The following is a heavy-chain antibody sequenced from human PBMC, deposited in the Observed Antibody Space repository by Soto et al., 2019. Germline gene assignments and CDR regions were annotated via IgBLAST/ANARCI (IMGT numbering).Heavy chain of an antibody. CDR1: GFSFSDYY. D-gene: IGHD5-18*01. J-gene: IGHJ6*02. CDR3: YGYSPPRYYAMDV. V-gene: IGHV3-11*01. CDR2: ISSSGGTI. Sequence: GGSLRLSCAASGFSFSDYYMKWIRQAPGKGLEWVSYISSSGGTIYHADSVKGRFTISRDNTKNSLYLQMNSLRAEDTAVYYSYGYSPPRYYAMDVWGQGTTVTVSS.